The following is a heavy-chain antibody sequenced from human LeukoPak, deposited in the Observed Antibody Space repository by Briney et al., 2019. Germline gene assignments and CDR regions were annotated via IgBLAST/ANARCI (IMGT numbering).Heavy chain of an antibody. V-gene: IGHV3-30*03. D-gene: IGHD1-26*01. J-gene: IGHJ4*02. CDR2: ISHDGSNK. Sequence: GRSLRLSCAASGFTFSSYGMHWVRQAPGKGLEWVAVISHDGSNKYYADSVKGRFTISRDNSKNTLYLQMNSLRAEDTAVYYCARDMGYSGSWPGYFDYWGQGVLVTVSS. CDR1: GFTFSSYG. CDR3: ARDMGYSGSWPGYFDY.